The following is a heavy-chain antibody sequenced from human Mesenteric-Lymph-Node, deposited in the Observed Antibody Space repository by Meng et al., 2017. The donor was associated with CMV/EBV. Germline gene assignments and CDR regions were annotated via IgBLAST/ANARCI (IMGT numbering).Heavy chain of an antibody. CDR2: ISYDGSNK. CDR3: AKDMMTSH. D-gene: IGHD2-15*01. CDR1: GFTFSSYA. V-gene: IGHV3-30*04. Sequence: GESLKISCAASGFTFSSYAMHWVRQAPGKGLEWVAVISYDGSNKYYADSVKGRFTISRDNSKNTLYLQMNSLRVEDTAVYYCAKDMMTSHWGQGTLVTVSS. J-gene: IGHJ4*02.